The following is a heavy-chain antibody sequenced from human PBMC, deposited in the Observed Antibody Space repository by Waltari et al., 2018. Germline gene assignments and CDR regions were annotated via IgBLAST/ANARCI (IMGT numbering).Heavy chain of an antibody. Sequence: QVQLVESGGGVVQPGRSLRLSCAASGFTFSRYGMHWVRPAPGKGLEWVAVISYDGSNKYYADSVKGRFTISRDNSKNTLYLQMNSLRAEDTAVYYCAKRGDTAMVTRAFDIWGQGTMVTVSS. V-gene: IGHV3-30*18. CDR1: GFTFSRYG. CDR3: AKRGDTAMVTRAFDI. J-gene: IGHJ3*02. D-gene: IGHD5-18*01. CDR2: ISYDGSNK.